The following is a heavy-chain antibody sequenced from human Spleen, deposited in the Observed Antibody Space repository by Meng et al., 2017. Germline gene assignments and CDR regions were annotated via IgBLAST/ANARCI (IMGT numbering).Heavy chain of an antibody. D-gene: IGHD4-17*01. Sequence: GESLKISCAASGFTVSSNEMSWVRQAPGKGLEWVSAISSSGGGTYYADSVKGRFTISRDNSKNTLYLQMNSLRAEDTAVYYCANGGDLKLDYWGQGTLVTVSS. J-gene: IGHJ4*02. CDR1: GFTVSSNE. CDR3: ANGGDLKLDY. V-gene: IGHV3-23*01. CDR2: ISSSGGGT.